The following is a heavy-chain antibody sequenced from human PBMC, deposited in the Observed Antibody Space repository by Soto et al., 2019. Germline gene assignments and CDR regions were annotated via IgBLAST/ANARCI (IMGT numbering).Heavy chain of an antibody. V-gene: IGHV1-69*13. Sequence: ASVKVSCKASGGTFSSYAISWVRQAPGQGLEWMGGIIPIFGTANYAQKFQGRVTITADESTSTAYMELSSLRSEDTAVYYCDCSGYPLSAFDIWGQGTMVTVSS. CDR2: IIPIFGTA. J-gene: IGHJ3*02. CDR3: DCSGYPLSAFDI. D-gene: IGHD3-22*01. CDR1: GGTFSSYA.